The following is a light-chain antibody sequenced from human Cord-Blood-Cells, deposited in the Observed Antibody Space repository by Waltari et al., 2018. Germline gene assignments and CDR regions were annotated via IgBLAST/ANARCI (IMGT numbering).Light chain of an antibody. CDR2: DVS. Sequence: QSALTQPASVSGSPGQSITISCTGTRSDVGGYNYVYWYQQHPGNAPKLMIYDVSNRPSGVSNRFSGSKSGNTASLTISGLQAEDEADYYCSSYTSSSTPVFGGGTKLTVL. CDR1: RSDVGGYNY. V-gene: IGLV2-14*03. J-gene: IGLJ3*02. CDR3: SSYTSSSTPV.